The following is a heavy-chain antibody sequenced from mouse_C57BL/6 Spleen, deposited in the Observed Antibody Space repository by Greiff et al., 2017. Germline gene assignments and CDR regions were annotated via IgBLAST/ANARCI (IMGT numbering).Heavy chain of an antibody. CDR3: ARGGSSSLFDY. CDR2: INPSTGGT. J-gene: IGHJ2*01. CDR1: GYSFTGYY. Sequence: EVQLQQSGPELVKPGASVKISCKASGYSFTGYYMNWVKQSPEKSLEWIGEINPSTGGTTYNQKFKAKATLTVDKSSSTAYMQLKSLTSEDSAVYYCARGGSSSLFDYWGQGTTLTVSS. V-gene: IGHV1-42*01. D-gene: IGHD1-1*01.